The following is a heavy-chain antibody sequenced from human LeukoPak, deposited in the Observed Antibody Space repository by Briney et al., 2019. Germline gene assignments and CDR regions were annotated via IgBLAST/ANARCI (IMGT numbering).Heavy chain of an antibody. CDR3: AIHRDYYGSGSYYSYYYYGMDV. CDR1: GYTFTSYD. CDR2: MNPNSGNT. Sequence: GASVKVSCMASGYTFTSYDINWVRQATGQGLEWMGWMNPNSGNTGYAQKFQGRVTMTRNTSISTAYMELSSLRSEDTAVYYCAIHRDYYGSGSYYSYYYYGMDVWGQGTTVTVSS. V-gene: IGHV1-8*01. J-gene: IGHJ6*02. D-gene: IGHD3-10*01.